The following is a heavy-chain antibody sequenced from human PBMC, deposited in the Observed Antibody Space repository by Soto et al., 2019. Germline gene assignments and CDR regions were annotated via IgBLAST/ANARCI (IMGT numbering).Heavy chain of an antibody. V-gene: IGHV1-46*03. CDR1: GYTFTSYY. J-gene: IGHJ6*03. D-gene: IGHD4-17*01. CDR3: ARSTVPRQYYYYYMDV. CDR2: INPNGGST. Sequence: QVQLVQSGAEVKKPGASVKVSCKASGYTFTSYYMHWVRQAPGQGLGWMGVINPNGGSTSYAQKFQGRDTMTRDTSTSTVYLELSSLRSEDTAVYYCARSTVPRQYYYYYMDVWGKGTTVTVSS.